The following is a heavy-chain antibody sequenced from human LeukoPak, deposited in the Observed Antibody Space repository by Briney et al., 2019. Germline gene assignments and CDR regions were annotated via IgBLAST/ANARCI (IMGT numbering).Heavy chain of an antibody. V-gene: IGHV3-49*03. CDR1: GFTFGDYA. Sequence: GGSLRLSCTASGFTFGDYAMSWFRQAPGKGLGWVGFIRSKAYGGTTEYAASVKGRFTISRDDSKSIAYLQMNSLKTEDTAVYYCTRSYGDYGRYFDLWGRGTLVTVSS. CDR2: IRSKAYGGTT. J-gene: IGHJ2*01. D-gene: IGHD4-17*01. CDR3: TRSYGDYGRYFDL.